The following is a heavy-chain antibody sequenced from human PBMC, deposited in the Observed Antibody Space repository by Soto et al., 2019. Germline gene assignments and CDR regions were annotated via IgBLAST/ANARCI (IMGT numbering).Heavy chain of an antibody. J-gene: IGHJ2*01. V-gene: IGHV4-61*08. Sequence: QVQLQESGPGLVKPSETLSLTCTVSVSGGSVSTGVHYWSWIRQPPGKGLEWIGYIYYNGSTTYTPSPKSRVTIAVDTSKNQFSLQLTSVTAAGTAVYYFARGYYTSWYWFDRWGRGTLVTVSS. CDR3: ARGYYTSWYWFDR. CDR1: GGSVSTGVHY. CDR2: IYYNGST. D-gene: IGHD6-13*01.